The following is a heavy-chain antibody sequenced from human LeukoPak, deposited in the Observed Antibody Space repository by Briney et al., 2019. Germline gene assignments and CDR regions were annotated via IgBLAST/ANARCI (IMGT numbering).Heavy chain of an antibody. Sequence: GGSLRLSCAASGFTFSTFAMSWVRQAPGEGLEWVSGISYGGDYAYYAESVKGRFTISRDNSRNTLSLQMNSLRAEDTAIYYCAKDSATVGGPDFGEWGQGTLVTVSS. D-gene: IGHD1-26*01. J-gene: IGHJ4*02. CDR1: GFTFSTFA. CDR2: ISYGGDYA. CDR3: AKDSATVGGPDFGE. V-gene: IGHV3-23*01.